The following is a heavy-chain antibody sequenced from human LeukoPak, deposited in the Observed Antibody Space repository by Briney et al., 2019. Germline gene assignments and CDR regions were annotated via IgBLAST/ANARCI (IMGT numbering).Heavy chain of an antibody. CDR2: INHSGRT. CDR3: ARGVDYYGV. Sequence: SQTLSLTCTVSGGSISSGGYYRSWIRQPPGKGLEWIVEINHSGRTNYNPSLKSRVTISVDTSKKQFSLKLSSVTAADTAVYYCARGVDYYGVWGQGTLVTVSS. V-gene: IGHV4-30-2*01. CDR1: GGSISSGGYY. J-gene: IGHJ4*02. D-gene: IGHD3-10*01.